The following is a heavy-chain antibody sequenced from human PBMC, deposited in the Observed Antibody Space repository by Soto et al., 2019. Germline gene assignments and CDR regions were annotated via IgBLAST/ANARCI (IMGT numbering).Heavy chain of an antibody. CDR1: GFMFGSYW. J-gene: IGHJ4*02. CDR2: IKRDGSEQ. D-gene: IGHD4-17*01. CDR3: ARVRATDYEIDY. V-gene: IGHV3-7*03. Sequence: EVQLVESGGGLVQPGGPLRLSCTASGFMFGSYWMTWVRHVPGKGLQWVVNIKRDGSEQYYVDFVKGRFTISRDSADNSVFLDMNNLRVDDTATYYCARVRATDYEIDYWGQGALVTVSS.